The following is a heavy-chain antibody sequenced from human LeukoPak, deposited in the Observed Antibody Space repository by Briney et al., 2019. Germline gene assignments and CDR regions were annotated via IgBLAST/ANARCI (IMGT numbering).Heavy chain of an antibody. CDR3: ARASSFPYYYDSSGYYYGY. CDR2: INWNGGST. Sequence: GGSLRLSCAASGFTFDDYGMSWVRQAPGKGLEWVSGINWNGGSTGYADSVKGRFTISRDNAKNSLYLQMNSLRAEDTAVYYCARASSFPYYYDSSGYYYGYWGQGTLVTVSS. V-gene: IGHV3-20*04. J-gene: IGHJ4*02. CDR1: GFTFDDYG. D-gene: IGHD3-22*01.